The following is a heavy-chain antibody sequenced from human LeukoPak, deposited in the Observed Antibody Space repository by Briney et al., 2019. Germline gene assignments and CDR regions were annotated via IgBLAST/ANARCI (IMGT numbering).Heavy chain of an antibody. D-gene: IGHD2/OR15-2a*01. Sequence: PGGSLRLSCAASGFVVTANYLAWARQAPGKGLEWVSTISNGGDPFYGDSVKGRSTISRDESTNTFSLQLDSLRVEDMGVYHCALLSGGTFDYWGQGTQVTVAS. CDR3: ALLSGGTFDY. CDR2: ISNGGDP. J-gene: IGHJ4*02. CDR1: GFVVTANY. V-gene: IGHV3-53*01.